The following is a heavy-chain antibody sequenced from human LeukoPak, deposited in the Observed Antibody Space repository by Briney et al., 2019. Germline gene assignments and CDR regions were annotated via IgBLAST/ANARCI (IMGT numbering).Heavy chain of an antibody. CDR2: MYLSGTT. CDR3: AGLVGRYSSGLYYYYFDY. Sequence: SETLSLTCTVSGDSINSLDLWSWVRQPPGKGLEWIGEMYLSGTTHSNPSVKSRVTISIDKSKNQFFLNLSSVTAAGTAVYYCAGLVGRYSSGLYYYYFDYWGQGTLVTVSS. J-gene: IGHJ4*02. CDR1: GDSINSLDL. D-gene: IGHD3-22*01. V-gene: IGHV4-4*02.